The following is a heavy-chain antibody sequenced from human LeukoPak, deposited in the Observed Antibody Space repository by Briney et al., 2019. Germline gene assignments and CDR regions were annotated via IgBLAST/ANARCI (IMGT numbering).Heavy chain of an antibody. CDR2: MNPNSGNT. Sequence: SVKVSCKASGYTFTSYDINWVRQATGQGLEWMGWMNPNSGNTGYAQKFQGRVTMTRNTSISTAYMELSSLRSEDTAVYYCARGYYGSGSYSIPFDYWGQGTLVTVSS. V-gene: IGHV1-8*01. CDR3: ARGYYGSGSYSIPFDY. D-gene: IGHD3-10*01. CDR1: GYTFTSYD. J-gene: IGHJ4*02.